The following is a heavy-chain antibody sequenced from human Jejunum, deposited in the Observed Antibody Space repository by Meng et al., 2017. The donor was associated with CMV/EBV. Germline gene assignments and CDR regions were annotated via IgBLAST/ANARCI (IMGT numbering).Heavy chain of an antibody. CDR1: GFSFRKQW. Sequence: SCVAYGFSFRKQWMAWVRQAPREGLGWVATIKPEGSETYYVGSVEGRFTISRDNVENSVFLQMNSLRGDDTAVYYCARDRNLTYWGQGTLVTVSS. CDR3: ARDRNLTY. CDR2: IKPEGSET. J-gene: IGHJ4*02. V-gene: IGHV3-7*01. D-gene: IGHD3-9*01.